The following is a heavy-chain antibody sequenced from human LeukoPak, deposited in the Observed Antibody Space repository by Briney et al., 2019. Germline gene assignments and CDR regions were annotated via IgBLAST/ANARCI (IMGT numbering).Heavy chain of an antibody. Sequence: GASVKVSCKASGYTFTSYGISWVRQAPGQGLEWMGWISAYNGNTNYAQKLQGRVTMTRDTSISTAYMELSRLRSDDTAVYYCARASPTTYYDFWSGYSYYMDVWGKGTTVTVSS. J-gene: IGHJ6*03. CDR3: ARASPTTYYDFWSGYSYYMDV. CDR2: ISAYNGNT. CDR1: GYTFTSYG. V-gene: IGHV1-18*01. D-gene: IGHD3-3*01.